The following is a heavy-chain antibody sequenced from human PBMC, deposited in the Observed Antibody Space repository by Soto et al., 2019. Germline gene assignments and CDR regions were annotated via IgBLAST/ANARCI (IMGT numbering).Heavy chain of an antibody. J-gene: IGHJ5*02. V-gene: IGHV4-31*03. CDR3: ARARAAYSSSCVRGNNWFDP. D-gene: IGHD6-13*01. Sequence: HSDTMSLTCTVSGGSMNSGVYDWSWIRQHPGKGLEWIGYIYYSGSTYYNPSLKSRVTISVDTSKNQFSLKLSSVTAADTAVYYCARARAAYSSSCVRGNNWFDPRGQRTLGTVSS. CDR2: IYYSGST. CDR1: GGSMNSGVYD.